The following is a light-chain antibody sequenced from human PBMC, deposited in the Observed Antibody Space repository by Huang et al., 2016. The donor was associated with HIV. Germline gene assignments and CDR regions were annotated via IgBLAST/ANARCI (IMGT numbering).Light chain of an antibody. CDR2: AAS. Sequence: IQLTQSPSSLSASVGDRVTITCRASQAISSYLAWYQQKPGKATKLLIYAASTFQSGVPSRFSGSGSGTDFTLTISSLQPEDFATYYCQQLNSYPLTFGGGTKVEIK. CDR1: QAISSY. CDR3: QQLNSYPLT. V-gene: IGKV1-9*01. J-gene: IGKJ4*01.